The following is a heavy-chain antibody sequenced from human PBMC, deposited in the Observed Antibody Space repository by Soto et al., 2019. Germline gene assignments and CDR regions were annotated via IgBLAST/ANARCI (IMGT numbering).Heavy chain of an antibody. D-gene: IGHD2-2*02. CDR1: GFTFSSYS. J-gene: IGHJ6*02. V-gene: IGHV3-48*02. CDR2: ISSSSSTI. Sequence: PGGSLRLSCAASGFTFSSYSMNWVRQAPGKGLEWVSYISSSSSTIYYADSVKGRFTISRDNAKNSLYLQMNSLRDEDTAVYYCARDRWGVVVPAAIYYYYYGMDVWGQGTTVTVSS. CDR3: ARDRWGVVVPAAIYYYYYGMDV.